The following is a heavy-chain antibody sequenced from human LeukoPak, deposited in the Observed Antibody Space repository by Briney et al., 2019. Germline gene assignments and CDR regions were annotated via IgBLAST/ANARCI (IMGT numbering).Heavy chain of an antibody. Sequence: GGSLRLSCAGSGFTFSSYAMSWVRQAPGKGLEWVALISYDGSNKYYADSMKGRFTISRDNSKNTLYLQMNSLRAEDTAVYYCAREGKRDDYNFFDYWGQGTLVTVSS. D-gene: IGHD5-24*01. J-gene: IGHJ4*02. CDR2: ISYDGSNK. CDR1: GFTFSSYA. CDR3: AREGKRDDYNFFDY. V-gene: IGHV3-30-3*01.